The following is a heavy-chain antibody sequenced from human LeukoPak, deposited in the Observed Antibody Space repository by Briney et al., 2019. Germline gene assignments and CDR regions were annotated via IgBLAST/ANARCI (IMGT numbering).Heavy chain of an antibody. Sequence: SETLSLTCTVSGGSISNYYWNWIRQPPGKGLEWIGYIYYTGNTNYNPSLKSRVTISVDTSKNQFSLKLSSVTAADTAVYYCARRRAGLRRDLWFDPWGQGALVTVSS. CDR2: IYYTGNT. V-gene: IGHV4-59*01. CDR1: GGSISNYY. D-gene: IGHD2-15*01. J-gene: IGHJ5*02. CDR3: ARRRAGLRRDLWFDP.